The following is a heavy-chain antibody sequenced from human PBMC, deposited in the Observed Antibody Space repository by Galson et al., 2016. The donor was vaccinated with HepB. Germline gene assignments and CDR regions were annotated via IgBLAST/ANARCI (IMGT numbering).Heavy chain of an antibody. Sequence: SLRLSCAASGFSVGSYYMSWVRQAPGKGLEYVSIIYSGGSTDYADSVKGRFTISRGNSKDTLYLQMNNLRAEDTAVYYCAVKSGLAVTAGEAFDIWGLGTMVTVAS. V-gene: IGHV3-53*01. CDR3: AVKSGLAVTAGEAFDI. CDR2: IYSGGST. CDR1: GFSVGSYY. J-gene: IGHJ3*02. D-gene: IGHD2-21*02.